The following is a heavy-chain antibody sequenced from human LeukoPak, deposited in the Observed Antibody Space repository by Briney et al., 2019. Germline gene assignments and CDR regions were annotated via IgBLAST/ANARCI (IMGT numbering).Heavy chain of an antibody. V-gene: IGHV3-33*06. CDR1: GFTFSNYG. CDR3: ANNFDY. J-gene: IGHJ4*02. Sequence: GRSLRLSCAASGFTFSNYGMHWVRQAPGKGLEWVALIWHDGSQKNYADCVKGRFTISRDNSKNTLYLQMNSLRAQDTAIYYCANNFDYWGQGTLVTVPS. CDR2: IWHDGSQK.